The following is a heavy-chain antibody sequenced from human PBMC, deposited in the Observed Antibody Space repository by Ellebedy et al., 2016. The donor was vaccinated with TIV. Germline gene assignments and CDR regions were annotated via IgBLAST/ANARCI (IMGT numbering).Heavy chain of an antibody. CDR1: GFTFSSYS. J-gene: IGHJ4*02. CDR2: IGSSGTII. CDR3: VTWGQSYGR. Sequence: GESLKISCAASGFTFSSYSMHWVRQAPGKGLECVSYIGSSGTIIYYADSVRGRFTVSRDNAKRSPFLQMNSLRVDDTAVYYCVTWGQSYGRWGQGSLVTISS. V-gene: IGHV3-48*04. D-gene: IGHD3-16*01.